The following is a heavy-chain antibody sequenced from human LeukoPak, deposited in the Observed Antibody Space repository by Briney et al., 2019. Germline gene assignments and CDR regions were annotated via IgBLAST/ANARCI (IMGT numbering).Heavy chain of an antibody. CDR2: IFHTGST. CDR1: NGSITTYY. CDR3: ARDSWGYTAPDY. V-gene: IGHV4-59*01. D-gene: IGHD5-18*01. J-gene: IGHJ4*02. Sequence: SETLSLTCYVSNGSITTYYWTWIRQPPGKGLEWIGQIFHTGSTNYNPSLKSRVTISVDTSKNQFSLKLSSVTAADTAVYYCARDSWGYTAPDYWGQGTLVTVSS.